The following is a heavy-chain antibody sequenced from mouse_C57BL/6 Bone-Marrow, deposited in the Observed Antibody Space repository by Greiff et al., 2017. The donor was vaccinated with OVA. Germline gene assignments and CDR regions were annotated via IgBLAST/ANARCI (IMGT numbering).Heavy chain of an antibody. D-gene: IGHD1-1*01. CDR3: ARGTHYGSSYEWYFDV. CDR2: INYDGSST. J-gene: IGHJ1*03. Sequence: EVKVVESEGGLVQPGSSMKLSCTASGFTFSDYYMAWVRQVPEKGLEWVANINYDGSSTYYLDSLKSRFIISRDNAKNILYLQMSSLKSEDTATYYCARGTHYGSSYEWYFDVWGTGTTVTVSS. CDR1: GFTFSDYY. V-gene: IGHV5-16*01.